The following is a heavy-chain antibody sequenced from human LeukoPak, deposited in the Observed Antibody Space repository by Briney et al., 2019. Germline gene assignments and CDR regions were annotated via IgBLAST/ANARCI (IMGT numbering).Heavy chain of an antibody. Sequence: TSETLSLTCAVSGGSISSGGYSWSWIRQPPGKGLEWIGYIYHSGSTYYNPSLKSRVTISVDTSKNQFSLKLSSVTAADTAVYYCARVPLYCSGGSCYPHFDYWGQGTLVTVSS. CDR1: GGSISSGGYS. J-gene: IGHJ4*02. CDR3: ARVPLYCSGGSCYPHFDY. CDR2: IYHSGST. D-gene: IGHD2-15*01. V-gene: IGHV4-30-2*05.